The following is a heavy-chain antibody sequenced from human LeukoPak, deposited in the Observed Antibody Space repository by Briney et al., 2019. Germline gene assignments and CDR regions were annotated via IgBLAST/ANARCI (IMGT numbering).Heavy chain of an antibody. Sequence: GGSLRLSCAASGFTFSTYSMNWVRQAPGKGLEWVSSISTSSSYIYYADSVKGRFTISRGNAKNSLYLKMNSLRAEDTAVYYCARDYEGDYWGQGTLVTVSS. J-gene: IGHJ4*02. CDR1: GFTFSTYS. CDR3: ARDYEGDY. V-gene: IGHV3-21*01. D-gene: IGHD5-12*01. CDR2: ISTSSSYI.